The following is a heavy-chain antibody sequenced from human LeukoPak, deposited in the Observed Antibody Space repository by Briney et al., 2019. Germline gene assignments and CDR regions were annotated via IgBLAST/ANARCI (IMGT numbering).Heavy chain of an antibody. CDR2: INHSGGT. V-gene: IGHV4-34*01. CDR3: ARGEVGATTPLIDYFDY. CDR1: GGSFSGYY. J-gene: IGHJ4*02. Sequence: PSETLSLTRAVYGGSFSGYYWSWIRQPPGKGLEWIGEINHSGGTNYNPSLKSRVTISVDTTKNQFSLKLSSVTAADTAVYYCARGEVGATTPLIDYFDYWGQGTLVTVSS. D-gene: IGHD1-26*01.